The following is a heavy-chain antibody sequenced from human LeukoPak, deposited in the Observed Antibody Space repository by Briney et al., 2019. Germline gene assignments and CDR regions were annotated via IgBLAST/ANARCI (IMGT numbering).Heavy chain of an antibody. V-gene: IGHV3-23*01. D-gene: IGHD3-10*01. CDR1: GFTFISYA. J-gene: IGHJ4*02. CDR2: ISGSGGST. CDR3: AKGDVLLWFGELPEDY. Sequence: GGSLRFSCAASGFTFISYAMSWVRQAPGKGLEWVSAISGSGGSTYYADSVKGRFTISRGNSKNTLYLQMNSLRAEDTAVYYCAKGDVLLWFGELPEDYWGQGTLVTVSS.